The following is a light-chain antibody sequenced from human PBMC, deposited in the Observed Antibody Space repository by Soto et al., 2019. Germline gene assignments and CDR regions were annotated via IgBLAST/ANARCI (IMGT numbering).Light chain of an antibody. CDR2: DAS. Sequence: VMTQSPATLSVSTGERATLSCRASQSVSSNLAWYQQKPGQAPRLLIYDASNRATGIPARFSGSGFGTDFTLTSISLEPDDFAVYYCQQRCQLRTFAHGTKVDIK. J-gene: IGKJ1*01. V-gene: IGKV3-11*01. CDR1: QSVSSN. CDR3: QQRCQLRT.